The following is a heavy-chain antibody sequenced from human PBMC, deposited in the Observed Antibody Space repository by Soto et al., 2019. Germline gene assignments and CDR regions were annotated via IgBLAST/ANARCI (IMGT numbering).Heavy chain of an antibody. J-gene: IGHJ4*02. CDR3: AKKHMVRGAPDY. V-gene: IGHV3-23*01. D-gene: IGHD3-10*01. CDR2: ISGSGGST. CDR1: GFTCSSYA. Sequence: PGGSLRLSCAASGFTCSSYAMSWVRQAPGKGLEWVSAISGSGGSTYYADSVKGRFTISRDNSKNTLYLQMNSLRAEDTAVYYCAKKHMVRGAPDYWAQGTLGTVSS.